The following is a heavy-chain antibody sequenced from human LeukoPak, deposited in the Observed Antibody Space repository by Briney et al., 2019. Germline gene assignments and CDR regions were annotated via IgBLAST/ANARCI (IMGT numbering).Heavy chain of an antibody. D-gene: IGHD4-17*01. CDR3: ARSNDDYGDYIDY. Sequence: GGSQRLSCAASGFTFSSYWMHWVRQAPGKGLVWVSRINSDGSSTSYADSVKGRFTISRDNAKNTLYLQMNSLRAEDTAVYYCARSNDDYGDYIDYWGQGTLVTVSS. J-gene: IGHJ4*02. V-gene: IGHV3-74*01. CDR1: GFTFSSYW. CDR2: INSDGSST.